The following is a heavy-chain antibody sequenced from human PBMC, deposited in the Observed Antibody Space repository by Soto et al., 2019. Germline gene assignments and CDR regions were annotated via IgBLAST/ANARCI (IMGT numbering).Heavy chain of an antibody. Sequence: RASVKVSCKASGYTFTSYGISWVRQAPGQGLEWMGWISAYNGNTNYAQKLQGRVTMTTDTSTSTAYMELRSLRSDDTAVYYCARDFRGYCGGDCLDYYYGMDVWGQGTTVTVSS. D-gene: IGHD2-21*02. CDR2: ISAYNGNT. J-gene: IGHJ6*02. V-gene: IGHV1-18*04. CDR1: GYTFTSYG. CDR3: ARDFRGYCGGDCLDYYYGMDV.